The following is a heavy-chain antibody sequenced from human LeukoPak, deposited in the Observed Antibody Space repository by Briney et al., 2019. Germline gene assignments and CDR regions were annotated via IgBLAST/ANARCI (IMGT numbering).Heavy chain of an antibody. CDR2: IRQDGSEK. CDR3: GRGSRISDY. V-gene: IGHV3-7*01. CDR1: GFIFSGYW. Sequence: GVSLRLSCEVSGFIFSGYWMSWVRQAPGKGPEWVAHIRQDGSEKDYVDSVKGRFTISRDNAKNSLYLQMSSLRAEDTAVYYCGRGSRISDYWGQGTQVTVSS. D-gene: IGHD2-15*01. J-gene: IGHJ4*02.